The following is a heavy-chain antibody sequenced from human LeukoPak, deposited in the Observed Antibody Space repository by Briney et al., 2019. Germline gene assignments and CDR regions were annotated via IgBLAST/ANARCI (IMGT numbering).Heavy chain of an antibody. CDR1: GGSMSSYY. V-gene: IGHV4-59*01. Sequence: SETLSLTCTVSGGSMSSYYWSWIRQPPGKGLEWIGYIYYSGSTNYNPSLKSRVTVSVDTSKNQFSLKLSSVTAADTAVYYCARDYRCSNLLGPAGNWFDPWGQGTLVTVSS. J-gene: IGHJ5*02. D-gene: IGHD4-11*01. CDR3: ARDYRCSNLLGPAGNWFDP. CDR2: IYYSGST.